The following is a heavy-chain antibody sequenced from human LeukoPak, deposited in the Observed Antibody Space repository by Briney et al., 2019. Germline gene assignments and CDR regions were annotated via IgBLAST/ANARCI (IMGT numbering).Heavy chain of an antibody. D-gene: IGHD2-2*01. CDR1: GDSVSSYH. V-gene: IGHV4-59*02. J-gene: IGHJ4*02. Sequence: TSETLSLTCNVSGDSVSSYHWSWIRQPPGKGLDWIGYIYYRGSTNYNPSLKSRVTISIDTSKDQFSLRLSSVTAADTAVYYCARSSGGYCTTTGCLFDYWGQGTLVTVSS. CDR3: ARSSGGYCTTTGCLFDY. CDR2: IYYRGST.